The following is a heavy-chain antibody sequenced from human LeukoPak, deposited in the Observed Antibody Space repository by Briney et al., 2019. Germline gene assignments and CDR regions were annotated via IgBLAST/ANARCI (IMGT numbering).Heavy chain of an antibody. CDR1: GGSISSYY. J-gene: IGHJ4*02. Sequence: LETLSLTCTVSGGSISSYYWSWIRQPAGKGLEWIGRIYTSGSTNYNPSLKSRVTTSVDTSKNQFSLKLSSVTAADTAVYYCARGPSSSWFFDYWGQGTLVTVSS. CDR2: IYTSGST. V-gene: IGHV4-4*07. CDR3: ARGPSSSWFFDY. D-gene: IGHD6-13*01.